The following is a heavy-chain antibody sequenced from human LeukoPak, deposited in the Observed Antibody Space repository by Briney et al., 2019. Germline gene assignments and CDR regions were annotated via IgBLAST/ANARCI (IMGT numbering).Heavy chain of an antibody. CDR2: IKQDGREK. J-gene: IGHJ4*02. Sequence: GGSPRLSCAASGFTFSSSWMSWVRQAPGKGLEWVANIKQDGREKYYVDSVKGRFTISRDNAKHSMYLQMNSLRAEDTAVYYCARGGKGYDFDYWGQGTLVTVSS. CDR1: GFTFSSSW. CDR3: ARGGKGYDFDY. V-gene: IGHV3-7*01. D-gene: IGHD5-12*01.